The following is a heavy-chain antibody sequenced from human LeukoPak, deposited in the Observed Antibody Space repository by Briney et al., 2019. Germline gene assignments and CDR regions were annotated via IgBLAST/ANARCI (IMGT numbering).Heavy chain of an antibody. V-gene: IGHV1-2*02. Sequence: ASVKVSCKASGYTFTGYSMHWVRQAPGQGLEWMGWINPSSGDTNYAQKFQGRVTMTRDTSINTAYMELSRLRSVDTAVYFCACDWSRVGTREEVHYFDFWGQGTLVTVSS. D-gene: IGHD2-15*01. CDR1: GYTFTGYS. CDR2: INPSSGDT. CDR3: ACDWSRVGTREEVHYFDF. J-gene: IGHJ4*02.